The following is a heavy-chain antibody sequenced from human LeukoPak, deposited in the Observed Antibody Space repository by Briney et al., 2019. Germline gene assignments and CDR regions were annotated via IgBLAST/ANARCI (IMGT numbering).Heavy chain of an antibody. Sequence: GGSLRLSCAASGFTFSSHWMHWVRQAPGKGLVWVSRINTDGSSTSYADSVKGRFTISRDNAMNTLYLQMNSLRAEDTAVYYCASEEITMARGSVSYWGQGTLVTVSS. CDR2: INTDGSST. J-gene: IGHJ4*02. D-gene: IGHD3-10*01. CDR1: GFTFSSHW. V-gene: IGHV3-74*01. CDR3: ASEEITMARGSVSY.